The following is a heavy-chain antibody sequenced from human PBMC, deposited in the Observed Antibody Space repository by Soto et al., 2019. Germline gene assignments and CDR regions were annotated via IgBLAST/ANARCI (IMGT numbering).Heavy chain of an antibody. V-gene: IGHV4-34*01. CDR3: ASQGAAGPYYYYYYGMDV. D-gene: IGHD6-13*01. Sequence: SETLSLTCAFYCGSFIGYYWSWIRQPPGKGLEWIGEINHSGSTNYNPSLKSRVTISVDTSKNQFSLKLSSVTAADTAVYYCASQGAAGPYYYYYYGMDVWGQGTTVTVSS. J-gene: IGHJ6*02. CDR1: CGSFIGYY. CDR2: INHSGST.